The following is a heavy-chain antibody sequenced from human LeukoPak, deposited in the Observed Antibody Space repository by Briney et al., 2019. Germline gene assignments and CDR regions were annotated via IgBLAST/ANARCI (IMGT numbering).Heavy chain of an antibody. CDR2: INPNSGGT. CDR1: GYTFTGYY. J-gene: IGHJ4*02. CDR3: ATELRDYYDSSGYYGLDY. V-gene: IGHV1-2*02. D-gene: IGHD3-22*01. Sequence: GASVKVSCKASGYTFTGYYMHWVRQAPGQGLEWMGWINPNSGGTNYAQKFQGRVTMTRDTSISTAYMELSRLRSEDTAVYYCATELRDYYDSSGYYGLDYWGQGTLVTVSS.